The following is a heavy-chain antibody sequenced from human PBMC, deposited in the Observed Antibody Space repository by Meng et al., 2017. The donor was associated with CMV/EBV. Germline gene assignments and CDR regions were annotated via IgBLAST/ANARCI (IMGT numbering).Heavy chain of an antibody. D-gene: IGHD2-2*01. CDR2: IIPIFGTA. J-gene: IGHJ4*02. CDR1: GGTFSSYG. V-gene: IGHV1-69*05. Sequence: SVKVSCKASGGTFSSYGISWVRQAPGQGLEWMGGIIPIFGTANYAQKFQGRVTITTDESTSTAYMELSSLRSEDTAVYYCARETRYCSSTSCLYGVDYWGQGTLVTVSS. CDR3: ARETRYCSSTSCLYGVDY.